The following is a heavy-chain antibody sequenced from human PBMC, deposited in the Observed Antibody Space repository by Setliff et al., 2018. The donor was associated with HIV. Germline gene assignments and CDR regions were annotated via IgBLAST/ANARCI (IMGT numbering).Heavy chain of an antibody. J-gene: IGHJ4*02. CDR3: ARRGSYYGDFDY. CDR2: IYHRGGT. V-gene: IGHV4-38-2*01. CDR1: GDSISSGSY. Sequence: SGTLSLTCVVSGDSISSGSYWGWIRQPPGKGLEWIGSIYHRGGTYYNPSLKSRVTMSVDTSKNQFSLKLSSVTAADTAVYYCARRGSYYGDFDYWGQGTLVTVSS. D-gene: IGHD1-26*01.